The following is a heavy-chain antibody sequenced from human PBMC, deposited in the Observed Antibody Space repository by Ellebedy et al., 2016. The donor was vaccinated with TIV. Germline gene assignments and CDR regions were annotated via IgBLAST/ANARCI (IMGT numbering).Heavy chain of an antibody. V-gene: IGHV6-1*01. D-gene: IGHD3-10*01. CDR1: GDSVSSNSAA. CDR2: TYYRSKWYN. CDR3: ARDHSFGELVYYGMDV. J-gene: IGHJ6*02. Sequence: SQTLSLTXXISGDSVSSNSAAWNWIRQSPSRGLEWLGRTYYRSKWYNDYAVSVKSRITINPDTSKNQFSLQLNSVTPEDTAVYYCARDHSFGELVYYGMDVWGQGTTVTVSS.